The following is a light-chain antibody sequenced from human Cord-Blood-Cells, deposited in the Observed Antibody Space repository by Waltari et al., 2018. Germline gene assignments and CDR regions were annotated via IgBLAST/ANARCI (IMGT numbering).Light chain of an antibody. J-gene: IGKJ2*01. CDR1: QGVSSN. V-gene: IGKV3-15*01. CDR2: GAS. CDR3: QQYNNWPPYT. Sequence: EIVMTQSPATLSVSPGERATLSCRASQGVSSNLAWYQQKHGQAPRLLSYGASTRATGIPARFSGSGSGTEFTLTISSLQSEDFAVYYCQQYNNWPPYTFGQGTKLEIK.